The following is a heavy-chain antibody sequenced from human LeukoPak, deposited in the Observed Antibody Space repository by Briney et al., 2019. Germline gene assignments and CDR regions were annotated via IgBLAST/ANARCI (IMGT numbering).Heavy chain of an antibody. CDR1: GGTFSSYA. Sequence: GASVKVSCKASGGTFSSYAISWVRQAPGQGLEWMGGIIPIFGTANYAQKFQGRVTITADESTSTAYMELSSLRSEDTAVYYCARDLSGDSFGVTAMPPGDYWGQGTLVTVSS. CDR2: IIPIFGTA. V-gene: IGHV1-69*01. J-gene: IGHJ4*02. CDR3: ARDLSGDSFGVTAMPPGDY. D-gene: IGHD5-18*01.